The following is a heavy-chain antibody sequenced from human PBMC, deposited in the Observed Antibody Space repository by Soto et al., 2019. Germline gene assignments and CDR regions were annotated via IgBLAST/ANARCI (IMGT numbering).Heavy chain of an antibody. J-gene: IGHJ1*01. Sequence: EVQLVESGGGLVQRGGSLRLSCAASGFIFTSYSMVWVRQAPGKGLEWVSSISSRSDSIYYADSVKGRFTISRDNAQNSLYLQMNSLTSEHTAVYYCARDRSADRFVQYFQHWGPGTLVTVSS. D-gene: IGHD6-19*01. V-gene: IGHV3-21*01. CDR1: GFIFTSYS. CDR3: ARDRSADRFVQYFQH. CDR2: ISSRSDSI.